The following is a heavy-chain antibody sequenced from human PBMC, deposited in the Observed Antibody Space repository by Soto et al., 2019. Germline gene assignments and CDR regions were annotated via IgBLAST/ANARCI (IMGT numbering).Heavy chain of an antibody. V-gene: IGHV4-31*03. J-gene: IGHJ6*02. CDR3: ARDRIVPAAPYYYGMDV. Sequence: QVQLQESGPGLVKPSQTLSLTSTVSGDSISSGGYYWSWIRQHPGKGLEWIGYIYYSGSTYYNPSLKSRVTISVDTSKNQFSLKLSSVTAADTAVYYCARDRIVPAAPYYYGMDVWGQGTTVTVSS. CDR2: IYYSGST. CDR1: GDSISSGGYY. D-gene: IGHD2-2*01.